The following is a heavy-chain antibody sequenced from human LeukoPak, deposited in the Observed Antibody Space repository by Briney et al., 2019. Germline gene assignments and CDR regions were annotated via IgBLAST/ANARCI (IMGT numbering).Heavy chain of an antibody. D-gene: IGHD6-13*01. V-gene: IGHV1-69-2*01. CDR1: AYTFTDYY. CDR3: ATGLVRRGYYYYSKDV. Sequence: ASAKVSCKASAYTFTDYYMHWVQQAPGKGLEWMGLVDPEDGETIYAEKFQGRVTITADTSTDTAYMELSSLISEDTAVYYCATGLVRRGYYYYSKDVCGKGTTVTVSS. J-gene: IGHJ6*03. CDR2: VDPEDGET.